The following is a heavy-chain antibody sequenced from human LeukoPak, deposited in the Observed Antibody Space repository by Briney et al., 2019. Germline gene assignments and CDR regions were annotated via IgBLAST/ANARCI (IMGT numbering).Heavy chain of an antibody. CDR1: GGSFSGYY. V-gene: IGHV4-34*01. CDR2: INHSGST. D-gene: IGHD4-23*01. CDR3: ARPAYGGGPDAFDI. Sequence: PSETLSLTCAVYGGSFSGYYWSWIRQPPGKGLEWVGEINHSGSTSYNPSLKSRVTISVDTSKNQFSLKLSSVTAADTAVYYCARPAYGGGPDAFDIWGQGTMVTVSS. J-gene: IGHJ3*02.